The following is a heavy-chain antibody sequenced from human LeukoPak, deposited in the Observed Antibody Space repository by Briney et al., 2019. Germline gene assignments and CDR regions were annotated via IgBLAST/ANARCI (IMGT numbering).Heavy chain of an antibody. Sequence: TSETLSLTCTVSGGSLSTTSWWVWLRQPPGKGLEWIGEVYYSGGGSNNYNPSLKSRATISIDTSRNQFSLNLRSVTAADTAVYYCARGTWDYYDSSGYYVYWGQGTLVTVSS. CDR1: GGSLSTTSW. D-gene: IGHD3-22*01. CDR3: ARGTWDYYDSSGYYVY. CDR2: VYYSGGGSN. J-gene: IGHJ4*02. V-gene: IGHV4-4*02.